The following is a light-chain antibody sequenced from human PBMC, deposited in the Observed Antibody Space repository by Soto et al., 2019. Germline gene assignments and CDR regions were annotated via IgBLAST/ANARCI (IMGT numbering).Light chain of an antibody. CDR2: TAS. J-gene: IGKJ1*01. V-gene: IGKV1-5*03. CDR3: QQYNSSPWT. CDR1: QSISTW. Sequence: DIQMIQSPSTLSASVGDRVSITCRASQSISTWLAWYQQKPGKAPKLLIYTASNLEGGVPSRFSGSGSGTEFTLTISSLQPDDFATYYCQQYNSSPWTFGQGTKVDI.